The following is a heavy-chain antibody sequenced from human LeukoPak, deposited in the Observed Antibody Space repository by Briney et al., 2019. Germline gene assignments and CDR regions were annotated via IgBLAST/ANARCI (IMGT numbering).Heavy chain of an antibody. V-gene: IGHV5-51*01. D-gene: IGHD6-6*01. CDR1: GYSFTSYW. CDR2: IYPGDSDT. CDR3: ARQEYSSSVPDY. Sequence: GESLKISCKGSGYSFTSYWIGWVRQMPGKGLEWVGIIYPGDSDTRYSPSFQGQVTISADKSISSAYLQWSSLKASDTAIYYCARQEYSSSVPDYWGQGTLVTVSS. J-gene: IGHJ4*02.